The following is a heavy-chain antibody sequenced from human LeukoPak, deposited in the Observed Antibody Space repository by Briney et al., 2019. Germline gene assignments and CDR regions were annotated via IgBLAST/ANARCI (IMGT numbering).Heavy chain of an antibody. CDR1: GNNVSSNSAG. CDR2: TYYRSKWYN. V-gene: IGHV6-1*01. Sequence: PSQTLSLTCAFSGNNVSSNSAGWNWIRQSPSGGLEWLGRTYYRSKWYNDYAVSVKSRISINADTSKNQFPLQLNSVTPEDTAVYYCARGWLLQYFDNWGQGTLVTVSS. J-gene: IGHJ4*02. CDR3: ARGWLLQYFDN. D-gene: IGHD2-15*01.